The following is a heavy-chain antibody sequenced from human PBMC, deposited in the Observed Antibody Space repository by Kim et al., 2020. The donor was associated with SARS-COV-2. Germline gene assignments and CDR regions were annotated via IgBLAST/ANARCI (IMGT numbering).Heavy chain of an antibody. CDR1: GGSFSGYY. V-gene: IGHV4-34*01. CDR2: INHSGST. CDR3: ARVIRQWLVVGGFDY. D-gene: IGHD6-19*01. Sequence: SETLSLTCAVYGGSFSGYYWSWIRQPPGKGLEWIGEINHSGSTNYNPSLKSRVTISVDTSKNQFSLKLSSVTAADTAVYYCARVIRQWLVVGGFDYWGQGTLVTVSS. J-gene: IGHJ4*02.